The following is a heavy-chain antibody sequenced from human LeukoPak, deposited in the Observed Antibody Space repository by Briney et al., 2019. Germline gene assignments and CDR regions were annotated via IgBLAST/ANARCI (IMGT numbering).Heavy chain of an antibody. CDR1: GFTVSTNY. CDR2: IYSGGKT. V-gene: IGHV3-66*01. J-gene: IGHJ3*02. D-gene: IGHD3-22*01. CDR3: ARDGYYDSSGYRKHDGFDI. Sequence: PGGSLRLSCGASGFTVSTNYMSWVRQAPGKGLEWVSLIYSGGKTQYADSVKGRFTISRDNSKNTLYLQMTSLRAEDTAVYHCARDGYYDSSGYRKHDGFDIWGQGTLVTVSS.